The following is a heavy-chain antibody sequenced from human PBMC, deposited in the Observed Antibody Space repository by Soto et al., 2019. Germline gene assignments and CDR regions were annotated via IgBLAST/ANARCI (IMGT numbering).Heavy chain of an antibody. V-gene: IGHV1-69*02. CDR2: IIPMFGIA. CDR1: GGTFSSYT. J-gene: IGHJ4*02. Sequence: QVQLVQSGAEVKKTGSSVKVSCKASGGTFSSYTISWVRQAPGQGLEWMGRIIPMFGIANYAQKFQGRVTITADKSTSTAYIELSSLRSEDTAVYYCARGYGDSHDYWGQGTLVTVSS. CDR3: ARGYGDSHDY. D-gene: IGHD4-17*01.